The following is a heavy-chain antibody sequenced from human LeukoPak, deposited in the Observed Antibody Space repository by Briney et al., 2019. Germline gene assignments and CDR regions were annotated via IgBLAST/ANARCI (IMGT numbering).Heavy chain of an antibody. D-gene: IGHD3-16*02. CDR2: ISSSSSYI. CDR3: ASYKRLGELSLSHFDY. J-gene: IGHJ4*02. V-gene: IGHV3-21*01. Sequence: PGGSLRLSCAASGFTFSSYSMNWVRQAPGKGLEWVSSISSSSSYIYYADSVKGRFTISRDNAKNSLYLQMNSLRAEDTAVYYCASYKRLGELSLSHFDYWGQGTLVTVSS. CDR1: GFTFSSYS.